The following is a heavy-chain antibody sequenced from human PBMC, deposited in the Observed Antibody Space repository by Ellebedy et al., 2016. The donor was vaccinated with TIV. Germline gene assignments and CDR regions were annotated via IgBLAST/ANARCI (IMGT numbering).Heavy chain of an antibody. D-gene: IGHD6-13*01. V-gene: IGHV3-23*01. Sequence: PGGSLRLSCAASGFTFSNYAMSWVRQAPGKGLEWVSAITGPGDDTFYVDSVRGRFTLSRDNSKNTAYLQMNSLRAEDTAVYYCAREVWYPASWGQGTLVTVSS. CDR2: ITGPGDDT. CDR1: GFTFSNYA. CDR3: AREVWYPAS. J-gene: IGHJ4*02.